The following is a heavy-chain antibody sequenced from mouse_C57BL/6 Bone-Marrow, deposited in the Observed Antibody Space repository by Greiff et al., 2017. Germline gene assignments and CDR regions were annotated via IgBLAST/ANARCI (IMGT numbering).Heavy chain of an antibody. J-gene: IGHJ2*01. CDR1: GYTFTNYW. CDR3: ARERYYGSYFDY. D-gene: IGHD1-1*01. CDR2: IYPGGGYT. Sequence: VQLQQSGAELVRPGTSVKMSFKASGYTFTNYWIGWAKQRPGHGLEWIGDIYPGGGYTNYNEKFKGKATLTADKSSSTAYMQFSSLTSEDSAIYYCARERYYGSYFDYWGQGTTLTVSS. V-gene: IGHV1-63*01.